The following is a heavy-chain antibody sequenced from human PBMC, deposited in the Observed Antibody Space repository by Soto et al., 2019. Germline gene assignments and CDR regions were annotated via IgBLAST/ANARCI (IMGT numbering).Heavy chain of an antibody. CDR2: ISYDGSNK. CDR1: GFTFSSYG. CDR3: AKDFGVVVAADLYYYYYGMDV. V-gene: IGHV3-30*18. D-gene: IGHD2-15*01. Sequence: PGGSLRLSCAAPGFTFSSYGMHWVRQAPGKGLEWGAVISYDGSNKYYADSVKGRFTISRDNSKNTLYLQMNSLRAEDTAVYYCAKDFGVVVAADLYYYYYGMDVWGQGTTVTVSS. J-gene: IGHJ6*02.